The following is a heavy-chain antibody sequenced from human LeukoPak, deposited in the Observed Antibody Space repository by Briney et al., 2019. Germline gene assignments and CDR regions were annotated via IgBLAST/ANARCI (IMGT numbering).Heavy chain of an antibody. CDR3: ARAGVDFYYYNGMDV. V-gene: IGHV1-8*01. CDR1: GYTFTSSD. Sequence: ASVKVSCKASGYTFTSSDTNWVRHAPGPGLEWMGWMNRNSGITGYAQTLQGRVTLTTNTSISTAYMELSSLRSADTAVYYCARAGVDFYYYNGMDVCGQGATVTVSS. J-gene: IGHJ6*02. D-gene: IGHD3-10*01. CDR2: MNRNSGIT.